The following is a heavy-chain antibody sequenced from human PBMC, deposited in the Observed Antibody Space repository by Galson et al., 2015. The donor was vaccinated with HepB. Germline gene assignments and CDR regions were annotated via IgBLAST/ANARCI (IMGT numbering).Heavy chain of an antibody. Sequence: SVKVSCKASGGTFSSYAISWVRQAPGQGLEWMGGIIPIFGTANYAQKFQGRVTITADESTSTAYMELSSLRSDDTAVYYCARVGMTYYYFDYWGQGTLVTVSS. CDR1: GGTFSSYA. V-gene: IGHV1-69*13. CDR2: IIPIFGTA. CDR3: ARVGMTYYYFDY. J-gene: IGHJ4*02. D-gene: IGHD3-10*01.